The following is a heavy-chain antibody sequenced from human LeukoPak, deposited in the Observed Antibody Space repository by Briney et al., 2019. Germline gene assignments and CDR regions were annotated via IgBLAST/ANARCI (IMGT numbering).Heavy chain of an antibody. CDR3: AKSYDSSGYYNY. CDR1: GGSITNYY. V-gene: IGHV4-59*01. J-gene: IGHJ4*02. D-gene: IGHD3-22*01. Sequence: SETLSLTCTVSGGSITNYYWSWIRQPPGKGLEWIGYIYYSGSTNYNPSLKSRVTISIDTSKSQFSLKLSSVTAADTAVYYCAKSYDSSGYYNYWGQGTLVTVSS. CDR2: IYYSGST.